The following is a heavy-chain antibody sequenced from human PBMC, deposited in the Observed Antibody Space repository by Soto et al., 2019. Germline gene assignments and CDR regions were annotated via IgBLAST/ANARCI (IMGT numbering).Heavy chain of an antibody. CDR1: GFTFSSYA. CDR3: ARWENYDFWSCYSYYYYYGMDV. CDR2: ISYDGSNK. V-gene: IGHV3-30-3*01. Sequence: QVQLVESGGGVVQPGRSLRLSCAASGFTFSSYAMHWVRQAPGKGLEWVAVISYDGSNKYYADSVKGRFTISRDNSKNALDLQKNSLRGEDTAVYYCARWENYDFWSCYSYYYYYGMDVWGQGTTVTVSS. J-gene: IGHJ6*02. D-gene: IGHD3-3*01.